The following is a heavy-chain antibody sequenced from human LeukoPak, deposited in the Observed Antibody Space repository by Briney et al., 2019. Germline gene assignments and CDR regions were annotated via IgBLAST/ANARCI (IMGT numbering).Heavy chain of an antibody. J-gene: IGHJ4*02. D-gene: IGHD5-12*01. CDR3: AKWTLGYSGYSVDY. CDR1: GFTFSSYS. V-gene: IGHV3-21*01. CDR2: ISSSSSYI. Sequence: GGSLRLSCAASGFTFSSYSMNWVRQAPGKGLGWVSSISSSSSYIYYADSVKGRFTISRDNAKNSLYLQMNSLRAEDTAVYYCAKWTLGYSGYSVDYWGQGTLVTVSS.